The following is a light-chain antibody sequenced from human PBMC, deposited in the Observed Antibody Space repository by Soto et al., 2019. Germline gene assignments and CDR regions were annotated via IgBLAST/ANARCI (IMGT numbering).Light chain of an antibody. J-gene: IGKJ5*01. Sequence: EIVLPQSPVTLSLSPGERATLSCRASQSVSSYLAWYQQRPGQAPRLLIYDASNRATGIPDRFSGSGSGTDFTLTISRLEPEDFAVYYCQQYGSSPPITFGQGTRLENK. CDR2: DAS. CDR3: QQYGSSPPIT. CDR1: QSVSSY. V-gene: IGKV3-20*01.